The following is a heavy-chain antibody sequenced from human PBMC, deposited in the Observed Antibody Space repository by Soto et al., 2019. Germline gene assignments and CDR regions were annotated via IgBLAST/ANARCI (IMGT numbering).Heavy chain of an antibody. CDR2: THYSGST. Sequence: PSETLSLTCTVSGASINSYYWSWIRQPPGKGLEWIGYTHYSGSTKYNPALKSRVTISVDMSKNQFSLKLSSVTAADTALYFCARVFPSYRYGDYYPDSWGQGTLVTVSS. J-gene: IGHJ4*02. CDR3: ARVFPSYRYGDYYPDS. CDR1: GASINSYY. V-gene: IGHV4-59*01. D-gene: IGHD5-12*01.